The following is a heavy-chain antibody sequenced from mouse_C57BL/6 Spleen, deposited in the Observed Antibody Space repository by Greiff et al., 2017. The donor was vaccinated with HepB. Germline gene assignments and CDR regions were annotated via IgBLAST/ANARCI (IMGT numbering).Heavy chain of an antibody. CDR2: INPNNGGT. D-gene: IGHD2-13*01. CDR1: GYTFTDYY. J-gene: IGHJ2*01. CDR3: ATLDWLDY. Sequence: EVKLQQSGPELVKPGASVKISCKASGYTFTDYYMNWVKQSHGKSLEWIGDINPNNGGTSYNQKFKGKATLTVDKSSSTAYMELRSLTSEDSAVYYCATLDWLDYWGQGTTLTVSS. V-gene: IGHV1-26*01.